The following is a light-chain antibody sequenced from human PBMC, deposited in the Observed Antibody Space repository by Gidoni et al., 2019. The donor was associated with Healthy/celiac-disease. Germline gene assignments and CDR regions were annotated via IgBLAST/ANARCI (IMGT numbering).Light chain of an antibody. V-gene: IGLV1-47*01. J-gene: IGLJ7*01. CDR2: RNN. Sequence: QSVLTQPPSASGPPGQRVTISCSGSSSNIGSNYVYWYQQLPGTAPKRLIYRNNQRPSGVPDRFSGSKSGTSASLAISGLRSEDEADYYCAAWDDSLSGAVFGGGTQLTVL. CDR3: AAWDDSLSGAV. CDR1: SSNIGSNY.